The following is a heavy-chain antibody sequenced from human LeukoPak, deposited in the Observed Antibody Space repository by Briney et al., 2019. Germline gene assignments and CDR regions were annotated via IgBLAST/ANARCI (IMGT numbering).Heavy chain of an antibody. CDR2: INNDGTST. CDR3: ARTGNPATGDY. D-gene: IGHD1-1*01. CDR1: GFTLSSYW. V-gene: IGHV3-74*01. J-gene: IGHJ4*02. Sequence: GGTLRLSCAASGFTLSSYWMHWVRQVPGKGLVWVSRINNDGTSTVYADSVEGRFTISRDNAKNTLYLQMNSLRAEDTAVYYCARTGNPATGDYWGQGTLVTVSS.